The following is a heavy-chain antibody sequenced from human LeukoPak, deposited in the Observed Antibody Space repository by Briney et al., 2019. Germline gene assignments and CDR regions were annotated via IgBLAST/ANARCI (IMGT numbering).Heavy chain of an antibody. CDR3: ARGLRGSYSLYYYMDA. Sequence: GGSLRLSCAASGFTFSSYWMSWVRQAPGKGLEWVANIKQDGSEKYYVDSVKGRFTISRDNAKNSLYLQMNSLRVEDTAVYYCARGLRGSYSLYYYMDAWGKGTTVTVSS. CDR2: IKQDGSEK. D-gene: IGHD1-26*01. V-gene: IGHV3-7*01. J-gene: IGHJ6*03. CDR1: GFTFSSYW.